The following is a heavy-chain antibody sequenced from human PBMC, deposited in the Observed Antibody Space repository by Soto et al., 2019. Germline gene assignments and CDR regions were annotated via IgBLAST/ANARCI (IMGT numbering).Heavy chain of an antibody. CDR3: ARGSLLYSSSPRWFDP. J-gene: IGHJ5*02. CDR2: INHSGST. CDR1: GGSFSGYY. D-gene: IGHD6-6*01. Sequence: SETLSLTCAVYGGSFSGYYWSWIRQPPGKGLEWIGEINHSGSTNYNPSLKSRVTISVDTSKNQFSLKLSSVTAADTAVYYCARGSLLYSSSPRWFDPWGQGTLVTVSS. V-gene: IGHV4-34*01.